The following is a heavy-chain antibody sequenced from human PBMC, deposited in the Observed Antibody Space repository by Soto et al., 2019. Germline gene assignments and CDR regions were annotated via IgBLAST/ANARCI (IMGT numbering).Heavy chain of an antibody. CDR1: GFTFSRYG. CDR2: VWFDGSDK. J-gene: IGHJ4*02. Sequence: PGGSLRLCCAASGFTFSRYGMHWVRQAPGKGLEWVALVWFDGSDKYSSDSVTGRFTISRDNSKNTLYLQMNSLRAEDTAVYYCAKDRVGSGSCPLPLGYWGQGTLVTDSS. CDR3: AKDRVGSGSCPLPLGY. D-gene: IGHD3-10*01. V-gene: IGHV3-33*06.